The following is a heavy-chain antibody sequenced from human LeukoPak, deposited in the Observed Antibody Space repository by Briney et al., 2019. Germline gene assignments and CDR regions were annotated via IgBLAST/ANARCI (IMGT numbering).Heavy chain of an antibody. CDR1: GGSISSYY. CDR2: IYYSGST. D-gene: IGHD3-10*01. V-gene: IGHV4-59*01. CDR3: ARVFAGSGREGDY. Sequence: SETLSLTCTVSGGSISSYYWRWIRQPPGKGLEWIGYIYYSGSTNYNPSLKSRVTISVDTSKNQFSLKLSSVTAADTAVYYCARVFAGSGREGDYGGQGTLVTVS. J-gene: IGHJ4*02.